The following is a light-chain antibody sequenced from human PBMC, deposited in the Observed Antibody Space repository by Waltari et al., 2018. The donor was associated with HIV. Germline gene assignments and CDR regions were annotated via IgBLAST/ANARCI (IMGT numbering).Light chain of an antibody. CDR1: SSDVGGYNY. Sequence: QSALTQPPSASGSPGQSVTISCTGTSSDVGGYNYVSWYQPPPGKAPKLMIYDVSKRPSGFPARFSGSKSGNTASLTGSGLQAEDEADYYCSSYAGRNNVVFGGGTKVTVL. J-gene: IGLJ2*01. CDR3: SSYAGRNNVV. V-gene: IGLV2-8*01. CDR2: DVS.